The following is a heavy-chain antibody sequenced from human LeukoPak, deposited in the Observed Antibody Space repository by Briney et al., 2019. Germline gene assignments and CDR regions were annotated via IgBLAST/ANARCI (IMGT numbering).Heavy chain of an antibody. D-gene: IGHD5-18*01. CDR1: GVSLTTHY. CDR2: MTDSETT. CDR3: ATIKSGYPFGYFDF. Sequence: SETLSLTCTVSGVSLTTHYWSWLRQPPGKELEWIAYMTDSETTKNNPSLKSRITLSADTSKNQFSLSLSSVTEADTAVYFCATIKSGYPFGYFDFWGQGILVTVSS. V-gene: IGHV4-59*11. J-gene: IGHJ4*02.